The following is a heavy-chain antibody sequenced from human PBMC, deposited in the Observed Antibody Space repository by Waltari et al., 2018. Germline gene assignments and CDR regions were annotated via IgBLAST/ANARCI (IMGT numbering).Heavy chain of an antibody. CDR2: ISAYNGDK. Sequence: MGWISAYNGDKNYAEKLQGRVTMTTDTSTSTAYMELRSLRSDDTAVYYCARPLSHYYDSSGYYAFEYWGQGTLVTVSS. D-gene: IGHD3-22*01. CDR3: ARPLSHYYDSSGYYAFEY. J-gene: IGHJ4*02. V-gene: IGHV1-18*01.